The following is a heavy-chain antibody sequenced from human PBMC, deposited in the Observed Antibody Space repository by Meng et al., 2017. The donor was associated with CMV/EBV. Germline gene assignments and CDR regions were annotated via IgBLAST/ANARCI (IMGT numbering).Heavy chain of an antibody. CDR2: ISYDGSNE. J-gene: IGHJ4*02. CDR1: GFTFSSYA. Sequence: GESLKISCAASGFTFSSYAMHWVRQAPGKGLEWVAVISYDGSNEYYADSVKGRFTISRDNSKNTLYLQMNSLRAEDTAVYYCARDGAGGFLEWLLDFDYWGQGTLVTVSS. V-gene: IGHV3-30-3*01. D-gene: IGHD3-3*01. CDR3: ARDGAGGFLEWLLDFDY.